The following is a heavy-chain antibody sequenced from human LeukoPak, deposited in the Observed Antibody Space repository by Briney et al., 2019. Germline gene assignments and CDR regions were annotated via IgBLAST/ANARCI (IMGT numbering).Heavy chain of an antibody. CDR3: ARDWVGATILRAFDI. CDR1: GYTFTSYG. J-gene: IGHJ3*02. CDR2: ISAYNGNT. Sequence: GASVKVSCKASGYTFTSYGISWVRQAPGQGLEWMGWISAYNGNTNYAQKLQGRVTMTTDTSTSTAYMELRSLRSDDTAVYYCARDWVGATILRAFDIWGQGTMVTVSS. V-gene: IGHV1-18*01. D-gene: IGHD1-26*01.